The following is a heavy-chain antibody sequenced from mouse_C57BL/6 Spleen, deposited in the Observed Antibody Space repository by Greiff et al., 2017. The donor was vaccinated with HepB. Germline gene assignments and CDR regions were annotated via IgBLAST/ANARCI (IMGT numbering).Heavy chain of an antibody. Sequence: DVKLQESGGGLVQPKGSLKLSCAASGFSFNTYAMNWVRQAPGKGLEWVARIRSKSNNYATYYADSVKDRFTISRDDSESMLYLQMNNLKTEDTAMYYCVKEDEGRYFDVWGTGTTVTVSS. J-gene: IGHJ1*03. V-gene: IGHV10-1*01. CDR1: GFSFNTYA. CDR2: IRSKSNNYAT. CDR3: VKEDEGRYFDV.